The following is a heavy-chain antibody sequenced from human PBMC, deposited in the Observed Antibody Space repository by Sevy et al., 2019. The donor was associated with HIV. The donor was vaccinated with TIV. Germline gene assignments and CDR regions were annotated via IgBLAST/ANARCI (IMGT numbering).Heavy chain of an antibody. J-gene: IGHJ5*02. CDR1: GGSFSGYY. V-gene: IGHV4-34*01. CDR2: INHSGST. D-gene: IGHD6-19*01. CDR3: ARARRRGIAVAGIRFDP. Sequence: SETLSLTCTVSGGSFSGYYWSWIRQPPGKGLEWIGEINHSGSTNYNPSLKSRVTISVDTSKNQFSLKLSSVTAADTAVYYCARARRRGIAVAGIRFDPWGQGTLVTVSS.